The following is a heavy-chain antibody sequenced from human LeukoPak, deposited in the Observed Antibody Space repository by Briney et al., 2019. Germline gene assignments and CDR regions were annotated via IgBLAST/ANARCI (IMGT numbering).Heavy chain of an antibody. J-gene: IGHJ4*02. V-gene: IGHV3-23*01. CDR1: GFTFTKYA. D-gene: IGHD6-19*01. CDR3: PKGPHIAVAATFFDY. CDR2: ISSSGYNT. Sequence: GGSLRLSCEASGFTFTKYAMSWVRQAPGKGLEWVSSISSSGYNTYYADSVEGRFTISRDNSNNTLYLQTNSLRAEDTAIYYCPKGPHIAVAATFFDYWGQGTLVIVSS.